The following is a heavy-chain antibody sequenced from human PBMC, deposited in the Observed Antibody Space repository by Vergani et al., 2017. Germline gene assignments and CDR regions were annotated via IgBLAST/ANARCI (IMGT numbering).Heavy chain of an antibody. CDR1: RFTFSNFA. Sequence: LLESGGDLVQPGGSLRLSCAASRFTFSNFAMSWVRQAPGKGPEWVSTISHGAGNLYYADSVRGRFTISRYDSTNTLFLHMSNLRPEDTAMYYCAKTRGNSFNSWDIWGRGTTVTVSS. D-gene: IGHD5-12*01. CDR2: ISHGAGNL. V-gene: IGHV3-23*01. CDR3: AKTRGNSFNSWDI. J-gene: IGHJ6*02.